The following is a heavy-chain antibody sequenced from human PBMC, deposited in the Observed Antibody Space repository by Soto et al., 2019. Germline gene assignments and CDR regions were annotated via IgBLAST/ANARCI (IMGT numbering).Heavy chain of an antibody. J-gene: IGHJ5*02. V-gene: IGHV1-3*01. D-gene: IGHD2-8*01. CDR2: INAGNGNT. CDR3: ARDDVGVRIDP. Sequence: ASVKVSCKASGYTFTSYSMHWVRQAPGQRLEWMGWINAGNGNTKYSQKFQGRVTITRDTSASTAYMELSSLRSDDTAVYYCARDDVGVRIDPWGLGTLVTVSS. CDR1: GYTFTSYS.